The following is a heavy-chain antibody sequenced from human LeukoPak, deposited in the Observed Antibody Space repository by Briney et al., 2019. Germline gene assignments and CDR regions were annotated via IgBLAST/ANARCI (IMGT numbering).Heavy chain of an antibody. CDR2: ISYDGSNK. Sequence: PGGSLRLSCAASGFTFSLYSMTWVRQAPGKGLEWVAVISYDGSNKYYADSVKGRFTISRDNSKNTLYLQMNSLRAEDTAVYYCAKPVQYYYDSSGYGYYFDYWGQGTLVTVSS. D-gene: IGHD3-22*01. J-gene: IGHJ4*02. V-gene: IGHV3-30*18. CDR3: AKPVQYYYDSSGYGYYFDY. CDR1: GFTFSLYS.